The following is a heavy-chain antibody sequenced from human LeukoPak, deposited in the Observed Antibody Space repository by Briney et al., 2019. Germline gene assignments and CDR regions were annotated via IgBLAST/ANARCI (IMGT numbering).Heavy chain of an antibody. CDR3: ASQGFITIFGVVTGAHFAY. D-gene: IGHD3-3*01. J-gene: IGHJ4*02. Sequence: SGTLSLTCTVSGGSISSGDYYWSWIRQPPGKGLEWIGYIYYSGSTYYNPSLKSRVTISVDTSKNQFSLKLSSVTAADTAVYYCASQGFITIFGVVTGAHFAYWGQGTLVTVSS. V-gene: IGHV4-30-4*08. CDR1: GGSISSGDYY. CDR2: IYYSGST.